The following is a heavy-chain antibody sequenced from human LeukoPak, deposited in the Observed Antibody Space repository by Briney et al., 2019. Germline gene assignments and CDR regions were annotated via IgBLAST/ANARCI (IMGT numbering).Heavy chain of an antibody. CDR1: GFTFSSYA. J-gene: IGHJ6*03. V-gene: IGHV3-23*01. CDR3: AKPEGQGYYYYYMDV. Sequence: GGSLRLSCAASGFTFSSYAMSWVRQAPGKGLEWVSAISGSGGSTYYADSVKGRFTISRDNSKNTLYLQMNSLRAEDTAVYYCAKPEGQGYYYYYMDVWGKGTTVTVSS. CDR2: ISGSGGST.